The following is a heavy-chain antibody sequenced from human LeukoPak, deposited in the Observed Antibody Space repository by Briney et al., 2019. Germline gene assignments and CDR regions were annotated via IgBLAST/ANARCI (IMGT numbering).Heavy chain of an antibody. CDR2: ISSSSSYI. Sequence: GGSLRLSCAASGFTFSSYSMNWVRQAPGKGLEWVSSISSSSSYIYYADSVKGRFTISRDNAKNSLYLQMNSLRAEDTAVYYCARDHSLGIAAAGTDAFDTWGQGTMVTVSS. J-gene: IGHJ3*02. CDR1: GFTFSSYS. V-gene: IGHV3-21*01. CDR3: ARDHSLGIAAAGTDAFDT. D-gene: IGHD6-13*01.